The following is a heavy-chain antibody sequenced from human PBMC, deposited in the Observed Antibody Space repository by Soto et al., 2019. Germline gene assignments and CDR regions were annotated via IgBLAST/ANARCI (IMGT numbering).Heavy chain of an antibody. CDR3: AMVDVYVTPSPQDV. CDR1: GYRFTSYG. CDR2: INAYNGNT. Sequence: QVQLVQSGAEVKNPGASVNVSCKASGYRFTSYGIGWVRQAPGQGLEWMGWINAYNGNTNYAQNLQGRVTLTTDTSTSTAYMELRSLRSNDTAVYYCAMVDVYVTPSPQDVWGQGTTVTVSS. V-gene: IGHV1-18*01. J-gene: IGHJ6*02. D-gene: IGHD3-16*01.